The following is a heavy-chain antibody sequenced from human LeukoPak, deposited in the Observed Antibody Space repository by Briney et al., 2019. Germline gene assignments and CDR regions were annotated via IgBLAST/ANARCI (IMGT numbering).Heavy chain of an antibody. Sequence: PGGSLRLSCAASGFTFSSYSMNWVRQAPGKGLEWVSSISSSSSYIYYADSMKGRFTISRDNAKNSLYLQMNSLRAEDTAVYYCARDSLYSSSSFDYWGQGTLVTVSS. V-gene: IGHV3-21*01. CDR3: ARDSLYSSSSFDY. J-gene: IGHJ4*02. CDR1: GFTFSSYS. D-gene: IGHD6-13*01. CDR2: ISSSSSYI.